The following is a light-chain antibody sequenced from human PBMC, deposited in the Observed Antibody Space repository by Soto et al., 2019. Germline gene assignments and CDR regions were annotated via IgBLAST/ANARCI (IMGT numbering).Light chain of an antibody. Sequence: DIQITQSPATLSASVGDRVTITCRASQSIRNYLAWYQQKPGKAPQVLIYKASNLETGVPSRFSGSGSGTEFALFISSLQPDDFATYYCQQYHNDSPWTFGQGTKVDIK. V-gene: IGKV1-5*03. CDR3: QQYHNDSPWT. CDR2: KAS. CDR1: QSIRNY. J-gene: IGKJ1*01.